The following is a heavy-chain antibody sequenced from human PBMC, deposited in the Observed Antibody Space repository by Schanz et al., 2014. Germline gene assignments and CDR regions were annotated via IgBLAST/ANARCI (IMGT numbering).Heavy chain of an antibody. CDR3: ARARFDYGEVDY. CDR1: GFSLNTYG. J-gene: IGHJ4*02. D-gene: IGHD4-17*01. CDR2: IWNNGVTK. Sequence: QAQLMESGGGVVQPGTSLILSCSASGFSLNTYGIHWFRQPAGKGLEWVAVIWNNGVTKYYADSVRGRFTISRDRFQNTVYLRMSSLRAEDTAVYFCARARFDYGEVDYWGQGTLVTVSS. V-gene: IGHV3-33*01.